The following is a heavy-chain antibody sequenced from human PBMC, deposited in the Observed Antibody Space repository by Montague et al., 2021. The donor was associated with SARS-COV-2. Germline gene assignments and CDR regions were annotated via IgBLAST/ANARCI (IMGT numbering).Heavy chain of an antibody. CDR1: GGSISSYY. Sequence: SETLSLTCTVSGGSISSYYWSWIRQPPGKGLEWIGYIYYSGSTNYNPSLKSRFTISVDTSKNQFSLKLSSVTAADTAVYYCARAFPIWLRFNNCVDYWGQGTLVTVSS. CDR2: IYYSGST. CDR3: ARAFPIWLRFNNCVDY. J-gene: IGHJ4*02. V-gene: IGHV4-59*01. D-gene: IGHD5-12*01.